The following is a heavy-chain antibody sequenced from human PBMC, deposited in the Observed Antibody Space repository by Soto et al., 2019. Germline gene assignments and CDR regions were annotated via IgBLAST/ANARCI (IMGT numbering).Heavy chain of an antibody. V-gene: IGHV3-74*01. CDR2: INVAGTST. Sequence: PGGSLRLSCAAFGFTFSNYWMHWVRQAPGRGLVWVSRINVAGTSTSYADTVKGRFTISRDNAKNTLFLQMNSLRAEDTAVYYCARALRLGLMTSLTYDAVDIWGQGTMVTVSS. CDR3: ARALRLGLMTSLTYDAVDI. J-gene: IGHJ3*02. CDR1: GFTFSNYW. D-gene: IGHD4-17*01.